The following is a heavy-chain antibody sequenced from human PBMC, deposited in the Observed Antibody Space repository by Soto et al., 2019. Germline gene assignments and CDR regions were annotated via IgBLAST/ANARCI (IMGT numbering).Heavy chain of an antibody. Sequence: ASVKVSCKASGYTFTSYDINWVRQATGQGLEWMGWMNPNSGNTGYAQKFQGRVTMTRNTSISTAYMELSSLRSEDTAVYYCAKSNCIKGVCYYCYGMDFWGQGTTVTVSS. CDR2: MNPNSGNT. D-gene: IGHD2-8*01. CDR1: GYTFTSYD. V-gene: IGHV1-8*01. CDR3: AKSNCIKGVCYYCYGMDF. J-gene: IGHJ6*01.